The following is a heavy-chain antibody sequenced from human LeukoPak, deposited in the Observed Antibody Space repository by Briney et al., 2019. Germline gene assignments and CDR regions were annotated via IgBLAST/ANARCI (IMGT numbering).Heavy chain of an antibody. CDR2: ISGDGTIK. V-gene: IGHV3-74*03. CDR3: SRSQFDY. CDR1: GFAFSSYW. Sequence: GGSLRLSCEPSGFAFSSYWMLWVRQAPGKGLVWLSRISGDGTIKTYADFVKGRFTISRDNTKNILYLQMNSLKVEDTAMYYCSRSQFDYWGQGVLVTASS. J-gene: IGHJ4*02.